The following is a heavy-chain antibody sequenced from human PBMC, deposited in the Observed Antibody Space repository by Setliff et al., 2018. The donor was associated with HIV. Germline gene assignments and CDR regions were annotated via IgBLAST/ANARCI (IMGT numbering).Heavy chain of an antibody. Sequence: CKASGFTFTDSAVQWVRQTRGQRLEWIGWIVVGRGNTNYAQQFQGRVTITRDMSTSTAYMELSSLRSEDTAVYYCVADPSISMVRGLILGSTFDIWGQGTKVTVSS. D-gene: IGHD3-10*01. CDR3: VADPSISMVRGLILGSTFDI. J-gene: IGHJ3*02. CDR2: IVVGRGNT. V-gene: IGHV1-58*01. CDR1: GFTFTDSA.